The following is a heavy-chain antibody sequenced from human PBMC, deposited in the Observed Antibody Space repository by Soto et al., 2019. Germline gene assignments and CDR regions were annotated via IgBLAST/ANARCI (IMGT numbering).Heavy chain of an antibody. J-gene: IGHJ4*02. V-gene: IGHV4-30-2*01. CDR1: GGSISSGGYS. D-gene: IGHD3-22*01. CDR2: IYHSGST. Sequence: PSETLSLTCAVSGGSISSGGYSWSWIRQPPGKGLEWIGYIYHSGSTYYNPSLKSRVTISVDTSKNQFSLKLSSVTAADTAVYYCASIPYYYDSSGEAFDYWGQGTLVTVSS. CDR3: ASIPYYYDSSGEAFDY.